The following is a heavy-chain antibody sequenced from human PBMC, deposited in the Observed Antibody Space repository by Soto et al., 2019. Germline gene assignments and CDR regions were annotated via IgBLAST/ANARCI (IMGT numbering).Heavy chain of an antibody. CDR1: GFSFSDYF. D-gene: IGHD1-1*01. Sequence: QVQLVESGGGLVKPGGSLRLSCAASGFSFSDYFMTWIRQAPGKGLEWVSYISRTSTYTNYADSVKGRFTISRDNARNPRYLQMNSLRAEDTAVYYCATNYLDPSDDAFDIWGRGTMVTVSS. V-gene: IGHV3-11*06. J-gene: IGHJ3*02. CDR2: ISRTSTYT. CDR3: ATNYLDPSDDAFDI.